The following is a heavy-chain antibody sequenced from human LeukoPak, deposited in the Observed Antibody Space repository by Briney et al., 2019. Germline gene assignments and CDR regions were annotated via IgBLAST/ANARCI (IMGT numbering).Heavy chain of an antibody. D-gene: IGHD3-3*01. V-gene: IGHV5-51*01. CDR1: GYSFTSYW. CDR3: ARQDSWSGYYTFDY. J-gene: IGHJ4*02. CDR2: IYPGDSDT. Sequence: PGESLKISCKASGYSFTSYWIAWVRQMPGKGLEWMGIIYPGDSDTRYSPSFQGQVTISADKSISTAYLQWSSLKASDTAMYYCARQDSWSGYYTFDYWGQGTLVTVSS.